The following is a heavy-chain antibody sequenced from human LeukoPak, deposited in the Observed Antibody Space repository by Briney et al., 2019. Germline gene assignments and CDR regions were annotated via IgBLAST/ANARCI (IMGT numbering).Heavy chain of an antibody. CDR3: ARDIGSGWLVFDY. D-gene: IGHD6-19*01. CDR2: INPNSGDT. V-gene: IGHV1-2*06. J-gene: IGHJ4*02. Sequence: GASVKVSCKASGYTFTGYHMHWVRQAPGQGLEWMGRINPNSGDTNYAQKFQGRVTMTRDTSISTAYMELSRLRSDDTAVYYCARDIGSGWLVFDYWGQGTLVTVSS. CDR1: GYTFTGYH.